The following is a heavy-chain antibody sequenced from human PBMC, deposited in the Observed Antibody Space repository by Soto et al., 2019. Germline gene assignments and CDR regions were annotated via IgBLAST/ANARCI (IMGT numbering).Heavy chain of an antibody. D-gene: IGHD4-17*01. CDR1: GFSFSTYG. J-gene: IGHJ4*02. Sequence: QVHLVESGGGVVQPGRSLRLSCEASGFSFSTYGMHWVRQAPVRGLEWVAVILTDASRKYYADSVKGRFTISRDNSENTVFLEMNSLRVEDTATYYCAKHRAHGDYGQFDSWGQGTLVTVSS. CDR2: ILTDASRK. CDR3: AKHRAHGDYGQFDS. V-gene: IGHV3-30*18.